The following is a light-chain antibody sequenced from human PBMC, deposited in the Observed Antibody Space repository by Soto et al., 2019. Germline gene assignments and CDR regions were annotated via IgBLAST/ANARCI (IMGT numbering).Light chain of an antibody. V-gene: IGKV1-33*01. CDR2: DAN. J-gene: IGKJ4*01. CDR3: QQYDNLPPLT. CDR1: RDISNY. Sequence: DIQMTQSPSSLSASVGDRVTITCQASRDISNYLNWYQQKPGKAPKLLIYDANNLETGVPSRFSGSGYRTEFTFTISSLQPEDIATYYYQQYDNLPPLTFGGGTKVDIK.